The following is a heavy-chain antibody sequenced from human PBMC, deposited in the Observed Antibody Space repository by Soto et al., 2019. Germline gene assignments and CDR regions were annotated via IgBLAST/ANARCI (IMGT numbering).Heavy chain of an antibody. CDR1: GTSISSTYW. J-gene: IGHJ1*01. Sequence: QVQLRQSGPGLVKPSGTLSLTCFVSGTSISSTYWWTWVRQSPGKGLEWIGEIHHTGGTNYNPAPKTPTNHTGGKAHKPVSLRLASCTGPDSAHYYWAALPPPVVVAPAGFPSRGPGSLVTVSS. CDR2: IHHTGGT. D-gene: IGHD2-21*01. V-gene: IGHV4-4*02. CDR3: AALPPPVVVAPAGFPS.